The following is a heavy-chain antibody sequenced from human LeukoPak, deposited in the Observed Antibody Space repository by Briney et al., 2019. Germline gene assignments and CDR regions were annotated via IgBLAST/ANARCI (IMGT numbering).Heavy chain of an antibody. CDR2: INHSGST. D-gene: IGHD3-22*01. CDR1: GGSFSGYY. Sequence: SETLSLTCAVYGGSFSGYYWSWIRQPPGKGLEWIGEINHSGSTNYNPSLKSRVTISVDTSKNQFSLKLSSVTAADTAVYYCARVRIIMIVVGLDYWGQGTLVTVSS. J-gene: IGHJ4*02. CDR3: ARVRIIMIVVGLDY. V-gene: IGHV4-34*01.